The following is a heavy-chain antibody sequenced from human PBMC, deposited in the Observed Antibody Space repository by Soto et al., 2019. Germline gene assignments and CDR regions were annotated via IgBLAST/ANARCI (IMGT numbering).Heavy chain of an antibody. CDR1: GFSLRTTGVG. CDR2: IYWNEDK. J-gene: IGHJ4*02. CDR3: AHTWGLPFDY. V-gene: IGHV2-5*01. Sequence: QITLKESGPTLVKPTQTLTLTCTYSGFSLRTTGVGVGRIRQPPGKALEWLGIIYWNEDKRYSPSLKNRFTLTSDISKSQVVLTMTNMDPVDTATYYCAHTWGLPFDYWGQGTLVIVSS. D-gene: IGHD3-16*01.